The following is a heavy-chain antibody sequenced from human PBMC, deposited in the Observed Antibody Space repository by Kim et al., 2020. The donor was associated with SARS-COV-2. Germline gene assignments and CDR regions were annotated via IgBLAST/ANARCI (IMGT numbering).Heavy chain of an antibody. CDR3: AKRLGIAAAGGLYYYYGMDV. CDR1: GFTFSSYA. CDR2: ISGSGGST. Sequence: GGSLRLSCAASGFTFSSYAMSWVRQAPGKGLEWVSAISGSGGSTYYADSVKGRFTISRDNSKNTLYLQMNSLRAEDTAVYYCAKRLGIAAAGGLYYYYGMDVWGQGTTVTVSS. D-gene: IGHD6-13*01. J-gene: IGHJ6*02. V-gene: IGHV3-23*01.